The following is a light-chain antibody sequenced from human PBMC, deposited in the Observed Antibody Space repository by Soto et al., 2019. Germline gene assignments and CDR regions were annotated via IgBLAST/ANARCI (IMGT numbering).Light chain of an antibody. CDR2: EVS. V-gene: IGLV2-8*01. Sequence: QSVLTQPASVSGSLGQSITMPCTGTSSDVGGYNYVSWYQQHPGKAPKLMIYEVSKRPSGVPDRFSGSKSGNTASLTVSGLQAEDEADYYCSSYAGSNNYVFGTGTKVTAL. J-gene: IGLJ1*01. CDR3: SSYAGSNNYV. CDR1: SSDVGGYNY.